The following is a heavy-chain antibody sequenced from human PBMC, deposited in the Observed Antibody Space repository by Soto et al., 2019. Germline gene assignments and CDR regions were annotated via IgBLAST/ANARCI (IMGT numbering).Heavy chain of an antibody. CDR2: IYYSGST. CDR3: ARQVLDYDILTGYLDY. V-gene: IGHV4-59*01. CDR1: GGSISSYY. J-gene: IGHJ4*02. Sequence: SETLSLTCTVSGGSISSYYWSWIRQPPGKGLEWIGYIYYSGSTNYNPSLKSRVTISVDTSKNQFSLKLSSVTAADTAVYYCARQVLDYDILTGYLDYWGQGTLVTVSS. D-gene: IGHD3-9*01.